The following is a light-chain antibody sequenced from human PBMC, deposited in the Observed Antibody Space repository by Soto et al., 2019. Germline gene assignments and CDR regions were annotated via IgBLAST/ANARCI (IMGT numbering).Light chain of an antibody. J-gene: IGKJ5*01. CDR1: QTIRGL. Sequence: EIVLTQSPATLSLSPGERATLSCRTSQTIRGLLNWYQQRPGQAPRLLIYDTSNRATDIPARFSGSGSGTDFILTISSLDPEDFGVYFCPQRHNWPITFGQGTRLDIK. CDR2: DTS. V-gene: IGKV3-11*01. CDR3: PQRHNWPIT.